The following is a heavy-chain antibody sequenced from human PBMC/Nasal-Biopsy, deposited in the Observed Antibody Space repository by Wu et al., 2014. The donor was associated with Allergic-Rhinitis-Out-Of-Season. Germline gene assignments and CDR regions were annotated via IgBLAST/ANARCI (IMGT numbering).Heavy chain of an antibody. CDR3: ARDRRYPDDLLDL. D-gene: IGHD3-9*01. V-gene: IGHV3-23*01. CDR2: ITGTSDKL. Sequence: WVRRAPGKGLEWVSTITGTSDKLWYAGSVQGRFTISRDNSKNTVSLLMHDLRAEDTALYYCARDRRYPDDLLDLWGQGTRVTVSS. J-gene: IGHJ5*02.